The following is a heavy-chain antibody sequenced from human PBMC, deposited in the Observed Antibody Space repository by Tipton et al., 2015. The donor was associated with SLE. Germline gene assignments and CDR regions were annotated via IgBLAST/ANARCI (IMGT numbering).Heavy chain of an antibody. CDR1: GGSISFGSYY. CDR2: IYTSGYT. Sequence: TLSLTCTVSGGSISFGSYYWSWIRQPAGKGLEWIGRIYTSGYTDYSPSLKSRVTISLATSKNQFSLKLSSVTAADTAMYYCAREGEIVVPLRAYYYLDVWGKGTTVTVSS. J-gene: IGHJ6*03. D-gene: IGHD2-2*01. V-gene: IGHV4-61*02. CDR3: AREGEIVVPLRAYYYLDV.